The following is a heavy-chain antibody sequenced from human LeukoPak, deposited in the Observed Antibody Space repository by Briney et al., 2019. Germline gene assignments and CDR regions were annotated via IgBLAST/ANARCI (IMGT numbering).Heavy chain of an antibody. CDR1: GGSFSGYY. J-gene: IGHJ3*02. Sequence: PSETLSLTCAVYGGSFSGYYWSWIRQPPGKGLEWIGGINHSGSTNYNPSLKSRVTISVDTSKNQFPLKLSSVTAADTAVYYCARAGYCTGGVCYPDAFDIWGQGTMVTVSS. D-gene: IGHD2-8*02. CDR3: ARAGYCTGGVCYPDAFDI. CDR2: INHSGST. V-gene: IGHV4-34*01.